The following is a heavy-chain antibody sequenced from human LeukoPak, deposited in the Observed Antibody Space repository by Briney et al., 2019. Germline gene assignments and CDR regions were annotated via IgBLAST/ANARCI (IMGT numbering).Heavy chain of an antibody. CDR2: IYPGDSDT. V-gene: IGHV5-51*01. CDR3: ARRSITMIVVVHDAFDI. J-gene: IGHJ3*02. Sequence: GESLKISFKCSGYSFTSYWIGWVRQLPGKGLEWMGIIYPGDSDTRYSPSFQGQVTISADKSISTAYLQWSSLKASDTAMYYCARRSITMIVVVHDAFDIWGQGTMVTVSS. D-gene: IGHD3-22*01. CDR1: GYSFTSYW.